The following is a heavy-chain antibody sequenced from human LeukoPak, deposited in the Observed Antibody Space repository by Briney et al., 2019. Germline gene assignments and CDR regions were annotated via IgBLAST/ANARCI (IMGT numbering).Heavy chain of an antibody. D-gene: IGHD5-12*01. J-gene: IGHJ4*02. CDR2: ISSSGSTI. Sequence: VSYISSSGSTIYYADSVKGRFTISRDNAKNSLYLQMNSLRAEDTAVYYCARGGYDGGYFDYWGQGTLVTVSS. V-gene: IGHV3-11*01. CDR3: ARGGYDGGYFDY.